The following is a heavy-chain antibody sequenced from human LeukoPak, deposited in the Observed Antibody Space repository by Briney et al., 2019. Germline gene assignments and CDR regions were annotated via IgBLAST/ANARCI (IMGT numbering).Heavy chain of an antibody. CDR3: ASGYFVHTFDF. D-gene: IGHD2-2*03. J-gene: IGHJ4*02. Sequence: SETLSLTCTVSGVSIRSTSYYWGWIRQPPGKGLEWIGSIYFSGNTYYNPSLKTRVTISIDTSKNQFSLKLTSVTAADTAIFYCASGYFVHTFDFWGQGTLGTDSS. CDR2: IYFSGNT. CDR1: GVSIRSTSYY. V-gene: IGHV4-39*01.